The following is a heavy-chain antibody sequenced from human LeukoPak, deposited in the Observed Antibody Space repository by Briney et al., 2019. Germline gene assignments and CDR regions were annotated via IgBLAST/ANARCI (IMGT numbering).Heavy chain of an antibody. J-gene: IGHJ4*02. CDR1: GFTFSSYG. V-gene: IGHV3-33*01. CDR3: ARELDSSGYYSVH. D-gene: IGHD3-22*01. Sequence: PGRSLRLSCAASGFTFSSYGMHWVRQAPGKGLEWVAVIRYDGSNKYYADSVKGRFTISRDNSKNTLHLQMNSLRAEDTAVYYCARELDSSGYYSVHWGQGTLVTVSS. CDR2: IRYDGSNK.